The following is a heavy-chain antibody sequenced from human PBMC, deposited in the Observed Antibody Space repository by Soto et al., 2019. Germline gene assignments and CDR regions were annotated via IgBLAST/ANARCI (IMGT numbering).Heavy chain of an antibody. D-gene: IGHD1-26*01. J-gene: IGHJ6*02. V-gene: IGHV3-13*05. CDR2: IGSAHDP. CDR3: ARAYLGRLPRRADYYYALDV. CDR1: GFTSSTYD. Sequence: PGGSLRLSCAASGFTSSTYDMHWVRQVPGKGLEWVSAIGSAHDPYYLGSVKGRFSISRENAKNSLYLQMNSLTTGDTAVYYCARAYLGRLPRRADYYYALDVWGQGTTVTVSS.